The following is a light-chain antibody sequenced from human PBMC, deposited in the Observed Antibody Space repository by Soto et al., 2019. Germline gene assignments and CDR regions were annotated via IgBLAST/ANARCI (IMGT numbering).Light chain of an antibody. CDR2: DAS. V-gene: IGKV1-33*01. Sequence: DIQMTQSPSSLSASVGDRVTITCQASQDISNYLNWYQQKPGKAPKLLIYDASNFETGVPSRFSGSGSRKDCAITIRSMQAEDIATYYCQQYDNLPYTFGQGTKLEL. CDR1: QDISNY. J-gene: IGKJ2*01. CDR3: QQYDNLPYT.